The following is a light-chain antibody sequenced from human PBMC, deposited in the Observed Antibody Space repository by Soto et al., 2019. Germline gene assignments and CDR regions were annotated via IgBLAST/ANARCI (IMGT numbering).Light chain of an antibody. J-gene: IGKJ2*01. CDR3: QQSYGSPYT. V-gene: IGKV1-39*01. CDR2: AAS. CDR1: QTISTF. Sequence: DIQMTQSPSSLSASAGDRVTITCRASQTISTFLNWYQQKPGKAPKLLIYAASSLQSGVPSRFSGGGSGTDFTLTISSLQPEDFASYYCQQSYGSPYTFGQGTKVDIK.